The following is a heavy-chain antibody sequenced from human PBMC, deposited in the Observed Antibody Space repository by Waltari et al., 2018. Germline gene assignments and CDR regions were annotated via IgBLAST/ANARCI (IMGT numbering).Heavy chain of an antibody. CDR3: ARELSYYYMDV. Sequence: QVQLQESGPGLVKPSQTLSLTCTVSGGSISSGCYYWGRVRQPAGKGLGWIGRIYTSGSTNYNPSLKSRVTISVDTSKNQFSLKLSSVTAADTAVYYCARELSYYYMDVWGKGTTVTVSS. CDR2: IYTSGST. CDR1: GGSISSGCYY. J-gene: IGHJ6*03. V-gene: IGHV4-61*02.